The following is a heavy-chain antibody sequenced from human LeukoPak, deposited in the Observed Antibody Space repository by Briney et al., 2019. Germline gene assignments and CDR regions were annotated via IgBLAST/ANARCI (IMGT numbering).Heavy chain of an antibody. CDR1: GYSFPSSW. CDR3: AKLGYCSRGTCHSFDI. Sequence: RGESLKISCKGSGYSFPSSWIGWARQMPGKGLEWMGIIYPGDSDTRYSPSFEGQVTISADKSVSTAYLQWTSLKASDTAMYYCAKLGYCSRGTCHSFDIWGQGTMVTVSS. CDR2: IYPGDSDT. D-gene: IGHD2-15*01. J-gene: IGHJ3*02. V-gene: IGHV5-51*01.